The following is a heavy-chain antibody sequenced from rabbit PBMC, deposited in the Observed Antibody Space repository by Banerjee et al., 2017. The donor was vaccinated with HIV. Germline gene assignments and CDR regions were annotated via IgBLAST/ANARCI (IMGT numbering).Heavy chain of an antibody. Sequence: EESGGDLVKPEGSLTLTCTASGFSFSSSYWIPWVRQAPGKGLEWIACNYTGDGNTYYPNWAKGRFTISKTSSTAVTLQITSLTAADTATYFCTRGSSDYYAGMDLWGPGTLVT. D-gene: IGHD1-1*01. CDR1: GFSFSSSYW. CDR3: TRGSSDYYAGMDL. V-gene: IGHV1S45*01. J-gene: IGHJ6*01. CDR2: NYTGDGNT.